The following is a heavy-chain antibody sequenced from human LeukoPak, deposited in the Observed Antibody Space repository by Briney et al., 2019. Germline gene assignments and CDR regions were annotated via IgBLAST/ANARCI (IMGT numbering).Heavy chain of an antibody. CDR2: ISYDGSNK. J-gene: IGHJ1*01. Sequence: PGGSLRLSCAASGFTFSSYGRHWVRQAPGKGLEWVAFISYDGSNKYYADSVKGRFTISRDNSKNTLYLQMNSLRAEDTAVYYCGKGLVLGGWYGVPKPAEYFQHWGQGTLVTVSS. D-gene: IGHD6-19*01. CDR3: GKGLVLGGWYGVPKPAEYFQH. CDR1: GFTFSSYG. V-gene: IGHV3-30*18.